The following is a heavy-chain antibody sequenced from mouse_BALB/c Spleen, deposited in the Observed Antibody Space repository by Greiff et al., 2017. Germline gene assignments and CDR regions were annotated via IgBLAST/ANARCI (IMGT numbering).Heavy chain of an antibody. CDR3: ARSGCDY. Sequence: EVKLVESGGGLVQPGGSRKLSCAASGFTFSSFGMHWVRQAPEKGLEWVAYISSGSSTIYYADTVKGRFTISRDNPKNTLFLQMTSLRSEDTAMYYCARSGCDYWGQGTTLTVSS. D-gene: IGHD3-1*01. V-gene: IGHV5-17*02. CDR1: GFTFSSFG. J-gene: IGHJ2*01. CDR2: ISSGSSTI.